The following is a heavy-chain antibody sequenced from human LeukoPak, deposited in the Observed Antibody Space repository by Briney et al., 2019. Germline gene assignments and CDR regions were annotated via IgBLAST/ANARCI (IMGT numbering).Heavy chain of an antibody. CDR2: IWYDGSNK. V-gene: IGHV3-33*01. D-gene: IGHD4-17*01. CDR3: ARGTDYGAKIDY. Sequence: GGSVRLSCAASGVTFSSDGMHWVRQAPGKGLEWVAVIWYDGSNKYYADSVKGRFTISRDNSKNTLYLQMNSLRAEDTAVYYCARGTDYGAKIDYWGQGTLVTVSS. CDR1: GVTFSSDG. J-gene: IGHJ4*02.